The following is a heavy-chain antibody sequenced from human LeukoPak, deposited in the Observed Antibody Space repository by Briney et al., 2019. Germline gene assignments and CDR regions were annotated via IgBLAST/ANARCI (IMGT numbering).Heavy chain of an antibody. CDR1: GYTFTGYY. V-gene: IGHV1-2*02. CDR2: INPNSGGT. Sequence: ASVKVSCKASGYTFTGYYMHWVRQAPGQGLEWMGWINPNSGGTNYAQKFQGRVTMTRDTSISTAYMELSKLRSDDTAVYYCARGDYYYYYYMDVWGKGTTVTVSS. CDR3: ARGDYYYYYYMDV. J-gene: IGHJ6*03.